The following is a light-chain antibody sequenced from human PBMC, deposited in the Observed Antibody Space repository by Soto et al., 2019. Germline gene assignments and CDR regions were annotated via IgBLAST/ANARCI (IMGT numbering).Light chain of an antibody. CDR1: QSVSSSY. J-gene: IGKJ1*01. CDR3: QQYGSSLRT. V-gene: IGKV3-20*01. CDR2: DAS. Sequence: EIVLTQSPGTLSLSPGERATLSCRASQSVSSSYLAWYQQKPGQAPRPLIYDASSRATGIPDRFSGSGSGTDFTLTIGRLEPEDVAVYYCQQYGSSLRTFGQGTKVEIK.